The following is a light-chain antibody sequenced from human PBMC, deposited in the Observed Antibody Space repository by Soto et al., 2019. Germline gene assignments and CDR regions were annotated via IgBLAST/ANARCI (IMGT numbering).Light chain of an antibody. Sequence: ILMTQSPATLSVSLGERATVSCRASQSVSSNLAWYQQRPGQAPRLLIYGVSTRATGIAARFSGSGSETEFTLTISSLQSEDFAVYYCHQYNNWWTFGQGTKVEIK. CDR3: HQYNNWWT. V-gene: IGKV3-15*01. CDR1: QSVSSN. J-gene: IGKJ1*01. CDR2: GVS.